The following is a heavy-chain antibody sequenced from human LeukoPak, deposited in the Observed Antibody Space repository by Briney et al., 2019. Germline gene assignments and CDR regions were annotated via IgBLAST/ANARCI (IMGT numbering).Heavy chain of an antibody. CDR3: AKDRSLRYYGSGSYYYFDY. CDR2: ISGSGGST. D-gene: IGHD3-10*01. V-gene: IGHV3-23*01. Sequence: PGGSLRLSCAASGFTFSSYAMCWVRQAPGKGLEWVSAISGSGGSTYYADSVKGRFTISRDNSKNTLYLQMNSLRAEDTAVYYCAKDRSLRYYGSGSYYYFDYWGQGTLVTVSS. J-gene: IGHJ4*02. CDR1: GFTFSSYA.